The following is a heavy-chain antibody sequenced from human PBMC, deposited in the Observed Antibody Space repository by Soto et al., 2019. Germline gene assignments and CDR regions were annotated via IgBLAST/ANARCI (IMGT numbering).Heavy chain of an antibody. J-gene: IGHJ4*02. D-gene: IGHD3-16*01. CDR1: GFTFSGFD. V-gene: IGHV3-11*05. Sequence: QVQLEESGGGLVKPGGSLRLSCAASGFTFSGFDMSWIRQAPGKGLEYMSFISTSGTPANYADSEKGRFIISRDNAKRSLYPQMGSLGGDGTAVYYCASDRGGVTGQYCECWGPGTLVTVSS. CDR3: ASDRGGVTGQYCEC. CDR2: ISTSGTPA.